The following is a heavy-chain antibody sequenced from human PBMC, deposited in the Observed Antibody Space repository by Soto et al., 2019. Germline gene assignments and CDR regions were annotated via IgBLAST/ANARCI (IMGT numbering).Heavy chain of an antibody. CDR2: IYYSGST. CDR1: GGSISSYY. D-gene: IGHD2-21*02. Sequence: SETLSLTCTVSGGSISSYYWSWIRQPPGKGLEWIGYIYYSGSTNYNPSLKSRVTISVDTSKNQFSLKLSSVTAADTAVYYCARVFPIVVVTAIENWFDPWGQGTLVTVSS. J-gene: IGHJ5*02. CDR3: ARVFPIVVVTAIENWFDP. V-gene: IGHV4-59*01.